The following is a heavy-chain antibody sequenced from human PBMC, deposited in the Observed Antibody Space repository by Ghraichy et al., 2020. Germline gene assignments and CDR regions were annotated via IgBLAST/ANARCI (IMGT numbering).Heavy chain of an antibody. V-gene: IGHV2-5*02. CDR3: AKLEYHGGERCFDY. D-gene: IGHD2-21*01. Sequence: SGPTLVKPTQTLTLTCTFSGFSLSSIGASVGWIRQPPGKALEWLALIYWDDEKRYSPSLRTRLTITKDTSKNQVVLMMTNMDPLDTATYYCAKLEYHGGERCFDYWGQGTLVTVSS. CDR2: IYWDDEK. J-gene: IGHJ4*02. CDR1: GFSLSSIGAS.